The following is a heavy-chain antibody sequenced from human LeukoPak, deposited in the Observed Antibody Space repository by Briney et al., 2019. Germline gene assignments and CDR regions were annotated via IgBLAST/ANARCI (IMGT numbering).Heavy chain of an antibody. CDR2: IYYSGST. D-gene: IGHD5-18*01. CDR3: ATHTEPTNWFDP. J-gene: IGHJ5*02. Sequence: PSETLSLTCTVSGGSISSHYWSWIRQPPGKGLEWIGYIYYSGSTNYNPSLKSRVTISVDTSKNQFSLKLSSVTAADTAAYYCATHTEPTNWFDPWGQGTLVTVSS. V-gene: IGHV4-59*11. CDR1: GGSISSHY.